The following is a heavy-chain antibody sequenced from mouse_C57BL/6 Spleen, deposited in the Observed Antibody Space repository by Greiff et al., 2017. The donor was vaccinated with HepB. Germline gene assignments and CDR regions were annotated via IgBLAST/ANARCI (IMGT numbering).Heavy chain of an antibody. CDR1: GYTFTSYW. D-gene: IGHD2-2*01. V-gene: IGHV1-50*01. Sequence: QVQLQQPGAELVKPGASVKLSCKASGYTFTSYWMQWVKQRPGQGLEWIGEIDPSDSYTNYNQKFKGKATLTVDTSSSTAYMQLSSLTSEDSAVYYCARSENLYYGYDNWYFDVWGTGTTVTVSS. CDR2: IDPSDSYT. CDR3: ARSENLYYGYDNWYFDV. J-gene: IGHJ1*03.